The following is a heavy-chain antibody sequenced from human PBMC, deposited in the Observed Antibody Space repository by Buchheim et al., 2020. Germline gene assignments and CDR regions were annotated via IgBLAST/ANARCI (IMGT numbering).Heavy chain of an antibody. CDR3: ARGQEGYELSWFDP. D-gene: IGHD5-12*01. V-gene: IGHV4-59*01. CDR2: IHYSGST. J-gene: IGHJ5*02. CDR1: GGSISSYY. Sequence: QVQLQQWGAGLLKPSETLSLTCTVSGGSISSYYWSWIRQPPGKGLEWIGNIHYSGSTYYNPSLKSRVTISVDTSKNQFSLKLSSVTAADTAVYYCARGQEGYELSWFDPWGQGTL.